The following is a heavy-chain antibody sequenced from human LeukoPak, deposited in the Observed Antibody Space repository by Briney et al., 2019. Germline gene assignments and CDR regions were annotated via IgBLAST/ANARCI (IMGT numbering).Heavy chain of an antibody. J-gene: IGHJ4*02. D-gene: IGHD6-13*01. V-gene: IGHV3-23*01. CDR3: AKSAAAGTATDFDY. CDR2: VSGGGGST. Sequence: SGGSLRLSCAASGFTFSSYAMSWVRQAPGKGLEWVSSVSGGGGSTYYADSVKGRFTISRDNSKTTLYLQMNSLRAEDTAVYYCAKSAAAGTATDFDYWGQGTLVTVSS. CDR1: GFTFSSYA.